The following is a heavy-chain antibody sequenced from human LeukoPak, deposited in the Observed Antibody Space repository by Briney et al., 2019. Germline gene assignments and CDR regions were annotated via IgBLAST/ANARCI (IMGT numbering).Heavy chain of an antibody. Sequence: SETLSLTCTVSGYSISSGYYWGWIRQPPGKGLEWIGSIYHSGSSYYNPSLKSRVTISVDTSRNQFSLKLSSVTAADTAVYYCAREGLNMVRGVIPKEAWGWFDPWGQGTLVTVSS. CDR3: AREGLNMVRGVIPKEAWGWFDP. CDR2: IYHSGSS. D-gene: IGHD3-10*01. CDR1: GYSISSGYY. J-gene: IGHJ5*02. V-gene: IGHV4-38-2*02.